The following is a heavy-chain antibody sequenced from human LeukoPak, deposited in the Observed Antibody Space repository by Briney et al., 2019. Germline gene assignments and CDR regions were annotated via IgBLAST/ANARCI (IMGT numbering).Heavy chain of an antibody. Sequence: SGGSLRLYCIASGFSFSGHWMHWARQLPGKGLVWVSRISPTGSTTSYADSVEGRFTVSRDNAKNTLYLQVNNLRAEDTAVYYCARGPNSNWSGLDFWGQGTLLTVSS. D-gene: IGHD6-6*01. CDR1: GFSFSGHW. CDR3: ARGPNSNWSGLDF. CDR2: ISPTGSTT. J-gene: IGHJ4*02. V-gene: IGHV3-74*01.